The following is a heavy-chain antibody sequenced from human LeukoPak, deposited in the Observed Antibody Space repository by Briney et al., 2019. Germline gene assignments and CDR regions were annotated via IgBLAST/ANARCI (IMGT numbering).Heavy chain of an antibody. CDR2: IYHSGTT. CDR3: ARKENVYYYFDY. CDR1: GYSITSSSW. V-gene: IGHV4-28*01. Sequence: PSETLSLTCAVSGYSITSSSWWGWIRQPPGKGLEWIGYIYHSGTTYYNPSLQSRVTMSVDTSKNQFSLKLSSVTAVDTAVYYCARKENVYYYFDYWGQGTLVTVSS. J-gene: IGHJ4*02. D-gene: IGHD3-10*01.